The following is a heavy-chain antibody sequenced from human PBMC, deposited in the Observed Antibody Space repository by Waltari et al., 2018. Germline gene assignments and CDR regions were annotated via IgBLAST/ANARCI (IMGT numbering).Heavy chain of an antibody. CDR3: ARHWKRNGYRFDP. CDR2: MYYSGTT. CDR1: Y. V-gene: IGHV4-39*01. D-gene: IGHD5-12*01. J-gene: IGHJ5*02. Sequence: YCGCSRQSPGKGRGGLGRMYYSGTTYCNPTLESRRAISGDTSKNQFSLRLSSVTAADTAVYYCARHWKRNGYRFDPWGQGTRVTVSS.